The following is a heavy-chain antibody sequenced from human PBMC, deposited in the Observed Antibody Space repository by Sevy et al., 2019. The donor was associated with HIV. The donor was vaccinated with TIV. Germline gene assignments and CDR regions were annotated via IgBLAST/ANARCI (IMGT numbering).Heavy chain of an antibody. D-gene: IGHD3-22*01. CDR3: AKEETYYYDSSGYYVPRDAFDI. CDR2: ISGSGGST. V-gene: IGHV3-23*01. CDR1: GFTFSSYA. J-gene: IGHJ3*02. Sequence: GGSLRLSCAASGFTFSSYAMSWVRQAPGKGLEWVSAISGSGGSTYYVDSVKGRFTISRDNSKNTLYLQMNSLRAEDTAVYYCAKEETYYYDSSGYYVPRDAFDIWGQGTMVTVSS.